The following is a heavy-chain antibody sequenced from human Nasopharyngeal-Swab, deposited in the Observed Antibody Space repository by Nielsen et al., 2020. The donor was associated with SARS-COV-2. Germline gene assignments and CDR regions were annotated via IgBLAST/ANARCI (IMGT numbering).Heavy chain of an antibody. D-gene: IGHD3-3*01. CDR2: IRSKAYGGTT. Sequence: WIRQPPGKGLEWVGFIRSKAYGGTTEYAASVKGRFTISRDDSKSIAYLQMNSLKTEDTAVYYCTRGNYRVTIFGVVTTGDYGMDVWGQRTTVTVSS. J-gene: IGHJ6*02. V-gene: IGHV3-49*02. CDR3: TRGNYRVTIFGVVTTGDYGMDV.